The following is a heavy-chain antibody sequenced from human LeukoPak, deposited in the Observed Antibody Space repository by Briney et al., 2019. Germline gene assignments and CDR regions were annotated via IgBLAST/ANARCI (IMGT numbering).Heavy chain of an antibody. V-gene: IGHV1-8*01. Sequence: GASVKVSCKASGYTFTSYDFDWVRQATGQRPEWMGWMSSNSGDTGYAQKFQDRVTITRNTSISTAYMELSSLRSDDTAVYYCARGPPNWGYDYWGPRTLVTVSS. CDR3: ARGPPNWGYDY. D-gene: IGHD7-27*01. J-gene: IGHJ4*02. CDR2: MSSNSGDT. CDR1: GYTFTSYD.